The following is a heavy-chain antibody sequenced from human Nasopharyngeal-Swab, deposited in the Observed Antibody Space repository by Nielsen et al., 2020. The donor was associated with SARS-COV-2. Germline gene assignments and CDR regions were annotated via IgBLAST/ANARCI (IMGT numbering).Heavy chain of an antibody. CDR1: GFTFSSYS. J-gene: IGHJ4*02. Sequence: SLKISCAASGFTFSSYSMNWVRQAPGKGLEWVAVIWYDGSNKYYADSVKGRFTISRDNSKNTLYLQMNSLRAEDTAVYYCARDIARQWLLNVRLPDYWGQGTLVTVSS. CDR3: ARDIARQWLLNVRLPDY. CDR2: IWYDGSNK. V-gene: IGHV3-33*08. D-gene: IGHD6-19*01.